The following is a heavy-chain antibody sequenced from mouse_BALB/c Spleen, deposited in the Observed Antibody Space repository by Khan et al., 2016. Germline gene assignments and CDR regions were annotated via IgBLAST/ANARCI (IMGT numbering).Heavy chain of an antibody. CDR3: ARSKKIVATYFDY. Sequence: QVRLQQSGAELVKAGASVKMSCKASGYTFTSYWMHWVKQRLGQGLEWFAETNPTNGRTYYNEKLKSKATLTVDKSSSKAYMLLSDPTFEDSAVYYCARSKKIVATYFDYWGQGTTLTVSS. V-gene: IGHV1S81*02. J-gene: IGHJ2*01. CDR2: TNPTNGRT. D-gene: IGHD1-1*01. CDR1: GYTFTSYW.